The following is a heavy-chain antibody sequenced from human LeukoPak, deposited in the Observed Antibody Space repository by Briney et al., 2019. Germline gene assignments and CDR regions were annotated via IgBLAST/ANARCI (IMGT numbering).Heavy chain of an antibody. CDR1: GFTFSSYS. CDR3: ARVGYSSSSGAFDI. Sequence: GGSLRLSCAACGFTFSSYSMNWVRQAPGKGLEWVSSISSSSSYIYYADSVKGRFTISRDNAKDSLYLQMNSLRAEDTAVYYCARVGYSSSSGAFDIWGQGTMVTVSS. D-gene: IGHD6-6*01. CDR2: ISSSSSYI. V-gene: IGHV3-21*01. J-gene: IGHJ3*02.